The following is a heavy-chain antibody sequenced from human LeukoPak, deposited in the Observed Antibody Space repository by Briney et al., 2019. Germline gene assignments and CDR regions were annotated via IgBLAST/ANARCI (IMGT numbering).Heavy chain of an antibody. CDR3: AKLGSFDGYRHFVY. Sequence: GGSLRLSCAGSGFTFSSFAMSWVRQAPGKGLEWVSSISGSGDSTYYADSVKGRFTMSRDNSKNTLYLQMNSLRAEDTAVYYCAKLGSFDGYRHFVYWGQGTLVTVSS. D-gene: IGHD5-24*01. J-gene: IGHJ4*02. V-gene: IGHV3-23*01. CDR1: GFTFSSFA. CDR2: ISGSGDST.